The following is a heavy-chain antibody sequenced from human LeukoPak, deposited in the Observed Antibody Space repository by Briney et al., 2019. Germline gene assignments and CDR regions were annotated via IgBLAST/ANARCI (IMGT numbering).Heavy chain of an antibody. CDR1: GYTFTSYY. CDR2: INPSGGST. Sequence: GASVKVSCKTSGYTFTSYYTHWVRQAPGHGLEWMGIINPSGGSTSYAQKFQGRVTMTRDTSTSTVYMELSSLRSEDTAVYYCARAPSGYDSNGYYGSADSWGQGTLVTVSS. CDR3: ARAPSGYDSNGYYGSADS. D-gene: IGHD3-22*01. J-gene: IGHJ4*02. V-gene: IGHV1-46*01.